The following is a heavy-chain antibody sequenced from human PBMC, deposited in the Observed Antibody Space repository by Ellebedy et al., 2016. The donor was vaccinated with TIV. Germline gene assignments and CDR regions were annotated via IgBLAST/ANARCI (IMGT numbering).Heavy chain of an antibody. CDR1: GSSISSYY. Sequence: MPSETLSLTCSVSGSSISSYYWSWIRQSPGKGLEWIVPVLYRGSAPYNLSLKGRVTMSFHTSSNAFSLNVTSVTAADTAVYYCARHVCRYSILGLVLCPRASGDVFDVWGQGTMVTVSA. CDR2: VLYRGSA. V-gene: IGHV4-59*08. J-gene: IGHJ3*01. D-gene: IGHD3/OR15-3a*01. CDR3: ARHVCRYSILGLVLCPRASGDVFDV.